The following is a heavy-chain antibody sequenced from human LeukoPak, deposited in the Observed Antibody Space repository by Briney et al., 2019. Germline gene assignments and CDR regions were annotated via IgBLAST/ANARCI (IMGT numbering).Heavy chain of an antibody. V-gene: IGHV3-23*01. CDR1: GFTFSSYA. CDR3: AKGPGFYDSTGYRIFHFDY. CDR2: LSGTGGST. D-gene: IGHD3-22*01. J-gene: IGHJ4*02. Sequence: PGGSLRLSCAASGFTFSSYAMSWVRQAPGKGLEWVSSLSGTGGSTYYADSVKGRFTISRDNSRNTVYLQMNSLRAEDTAGYYCAKGPGFYDSTGYRIFHFDYWGLGTLVTVSS.